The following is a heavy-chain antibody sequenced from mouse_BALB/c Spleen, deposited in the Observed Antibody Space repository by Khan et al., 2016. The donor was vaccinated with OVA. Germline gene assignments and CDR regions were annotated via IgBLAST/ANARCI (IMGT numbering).Heavy chain of an antibody. CDR2: ISSGGDYT. J-gene: IGHJ3*01. D-gene: IGHD4-1*01. CDR3: ASHLTGSFAY. Sequence: EVQLVESGGDLVKPGASLKLSCAASGFTFSSYSMSWVRQTPDKRLEWVATISSGGDYTYYPDNVKGRVTISRDNAKNTLFLQMSSLKSEDTAMYYCASHLTGSFAYWGQGTLVTVSA. CDR1: GFTFSSYS. V-gene: IGHV5-6*01.